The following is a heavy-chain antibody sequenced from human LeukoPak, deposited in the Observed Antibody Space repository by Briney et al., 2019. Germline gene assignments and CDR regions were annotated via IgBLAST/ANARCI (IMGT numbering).Heavy chain of an antibody. V-gene: IGHV3-74*01. Sequence: GGSLRLSCAASGSTFSSYWMHWVRQAPGKGLVWVSRINTDGSTTSYADSVKGRFTISRDNSKNTLYPQMNSLRAEDTAVYYCAKDQADTAMVMVVRLDYWGQGTLVTVSS. CDR3: AKDQADTAMVMVVRLDY. J-gene: IGHJ4*02. CDR1: GSTFSSYW. D-gene: IGHD5-18*01. CDR2: INTDGSTT.